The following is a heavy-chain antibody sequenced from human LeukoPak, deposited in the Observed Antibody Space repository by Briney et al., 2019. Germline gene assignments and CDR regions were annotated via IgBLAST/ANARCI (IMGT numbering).Heavy chain of an antibody. J-gene: IGHJ4*02. CDR3: ARDHEERGPYLDL. Sequence: GASVKVSCKASGYPFSDYYIHWLHQAPGKGLEWMGRIDPADGETTYAENFQGRVTFTADTSTYTIYMELNSLTLADRAVYFCARDHEERGPYLDLWGQGTQVIVSS. V-gene: IGHV1-69-2*01. CDR2: IDPADGET. D-gene: IGHD3-10*01. CDR1: GYPFSDYY.